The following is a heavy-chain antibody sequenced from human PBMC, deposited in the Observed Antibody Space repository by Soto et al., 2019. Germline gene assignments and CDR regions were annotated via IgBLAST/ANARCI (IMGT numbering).Heavy chain of an antibody. CDR1: GGSISNSNYY. CDR2: IYYSGST. J-gene: IGHJ3*02. V-gene: IGHV4-39*01. Sequence: PSETLSLTCTVSGGSISNSNYYWGWIRQPPGKGLEWIGSIYYSGSTYYNPSLKSRVTISVDTSKNQFSLRLSSVTAADTAVYYCARSLRTDAFDIWGQGTMVTV. CDR3: ARSLRTDAFDI.